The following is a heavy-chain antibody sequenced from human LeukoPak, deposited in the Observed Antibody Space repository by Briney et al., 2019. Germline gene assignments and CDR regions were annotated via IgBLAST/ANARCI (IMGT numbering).Heavy chain of an antibody. CDR2: ISSSRSTM. J-gene: IGHJ4*02. D-gene: IGHD3-22*01. CDR1: GFTFSSYE. CDR3: ARGYYYDSTGYNPFDY. V-gene: IGHV3-48*03. Sequence: GGSLRLSCAASGFTFSSYEMNWVRQAPGKGLEWVSYISSSRSTMYYADSVKGRFTISRDNAKNSLYLQMNSLRAEDTAVYYCARGYYYDSTGYNPFDYWGQGTLVTVSS.